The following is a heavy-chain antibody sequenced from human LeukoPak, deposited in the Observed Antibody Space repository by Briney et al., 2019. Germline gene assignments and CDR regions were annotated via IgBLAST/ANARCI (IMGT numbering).Heavy chain of an antibody. Sequence: GGSLRLSCAASGLTFASYSMNWVRQAPGKGLEWVSSISGDSTYIYNAGSVKGRFTISRDNAQASLYLQMISLRADDTAVYYCARVAGRLERQSDLDYWGQGTLVIVSS. J-gene: IGHJ4*02. CDR2: ISGDSTYI. CDR3: ARVAGRLERQSDLDY. CDR1: GLTFASYS. D-gene: IGHD1-1*01. V-gene: IGHV3-21*01.